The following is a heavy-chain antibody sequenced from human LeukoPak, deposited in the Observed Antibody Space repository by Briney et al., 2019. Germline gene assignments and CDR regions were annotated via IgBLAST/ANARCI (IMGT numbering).Heavy chain of an antibody. D-gene: IGHD1-1*01. V-gene: IGHV4-39*01. Sequence: TLSLTCTVSGGSISSSSYYWGWIRQPPGKGWGGIGSIYYSGSTYYNPSLKSRVTISVDTSKNQFSLKLSSVTAADTAVYYCASPNWNPRGAFDIWGQGTMVTVSS. CDR2: IYYSGST. J-gene: IGHJ3*02. CDR3: ASPNWNPRGAFDI. CDR1: GGSISSSSYY.